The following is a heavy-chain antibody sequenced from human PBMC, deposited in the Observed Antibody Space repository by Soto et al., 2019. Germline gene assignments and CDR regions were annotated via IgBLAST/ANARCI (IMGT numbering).Heavy chain of an antibody. CDR2: ISYDGSNK. Sequence: QVQLVESGGGVVQPGRSLRLSCAASGFTFSSYAMHWVRQAPGKGLEWVAVISYDGSNKYYADSVKGRVTISRDTSKNTLYLQMNSLRAEDTAVYYCARGEYYYDISGYYYGMDVWGQGTTVTVSS. V-gene: IGHV3-30-3*01. CDR1: GFTFSSYA. D-gene: IGHD3-22*01. J-gene: IGHJ6*02. CDR3: ARGEYYYDISGYYYGMDV.